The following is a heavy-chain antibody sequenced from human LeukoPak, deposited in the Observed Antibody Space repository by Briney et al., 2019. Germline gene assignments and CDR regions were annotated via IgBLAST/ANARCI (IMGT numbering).Heavy chain of an antibody. CDR3: ARGYCSGDCFTLFDY. V-gene: IGHV1-2*02. J-gene: IGHJ4*02. D-gene: IGHD2-21*02. CDR1: GYMFTGYY. CDR2: INPNSGGT. Sequence: ASVTVSCKASGYMFTGYYMHWVRQAPGQGLEWLGWINPNSGGTNYAQKFQGRVTMTRDTSISTAYMELSSLRSGDTAVYYCARGYCSGDCFTLFDYWGQGTLVTVSS.